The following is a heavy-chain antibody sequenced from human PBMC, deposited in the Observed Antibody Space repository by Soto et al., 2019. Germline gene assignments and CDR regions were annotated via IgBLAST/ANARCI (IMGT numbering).Heavy chain of an antibody. CDR1: GGSITTYN. CDR3: ARRAVVAVPGVLDNWLDP. J-gene: IGHJ5*02. V-gene: IGHV4-59*01. D-gene: IGHD2-21*01. Sequence: PETLSLTCTVSGGSITTYNWNWLRQPPGKALEWIGYVYNSGSTNYNPSLKSRVTLSVDTSKNQFSLKVNSVTAADTAVYYCARRAVVAVPGVLDNWLDPWGQGILVTDS. CDR2: VYNSGST.